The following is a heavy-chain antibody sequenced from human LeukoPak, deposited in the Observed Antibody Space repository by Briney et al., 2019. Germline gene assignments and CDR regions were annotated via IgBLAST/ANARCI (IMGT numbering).Heavy chain of an antibody. D-gene: IGHD3-9*01. J-gene: IGHJ6*02. V-gene: IGHV3-30*18. CDR1: GFTFSNYD. CDR3: AKETGTYYDILVGYGMDV. Sequence: GGSLRLSCAASGFTFSNYDMHWVRQAPGKGLEWVAVISYDGSNKYYADSVKGRFTISRDNSKNTLYLQMNSLRAGDTAVYYCAKETGTYYDILVGYGMDVWGQGTTVTVSS. CDR2: ISYDGSNK.